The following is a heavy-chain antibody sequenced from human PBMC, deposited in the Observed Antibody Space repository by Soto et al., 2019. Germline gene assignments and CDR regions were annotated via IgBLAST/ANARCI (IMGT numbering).Heavy chain of an antibody. V-gene: IGHV3-7*01. CDR1: GFTFSRYW. Sequence: EVQLVESGGGLVQPGGSLRLSCEASGFTFSRYWMNWVRQAPGRGLEWVANIKQDGSDKNYLDSVRGRLTISRDNAKNTLYFQMDSLRDEDTAVYDCAGGVGWYSDLWARGTLVTVAS. CDR3: AGGVGWYSDL. CDR2: IKQDGSDK. J-gene: IGHJ2*01.